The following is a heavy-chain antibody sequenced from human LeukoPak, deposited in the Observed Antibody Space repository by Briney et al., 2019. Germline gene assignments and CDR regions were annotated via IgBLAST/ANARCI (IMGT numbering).Heavy chain of an antibody. Sequence: GGSLRLSCAASGFTFSHFAMSWVRQAPGKGLHWVSTISGSGNKTYDADSVKGRFTISRDNSKNTLYLQMTGLRAEDTAVYCDDWGQGTLVTVSS. CDR2: ISGSGNKT. CDR3: D. V-gene: IGHV3-23*01. CDR1: GFTFSHFA. J-gene: IGHJ4*02.